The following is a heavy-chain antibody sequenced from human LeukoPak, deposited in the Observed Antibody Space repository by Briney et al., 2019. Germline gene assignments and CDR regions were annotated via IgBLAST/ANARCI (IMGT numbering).Heavy chain of an antibody. CDR1: GYTFDNFY. CDR2: INGNDGST. Sequence: GASVKVSCKASGYTFDNFYIHWVRQAPGQGPEWMGWINGNDGSTNYAQKFQGRVTMTRVTAISTVYMDLSGLRPDDTAIYYCARDEGSTYNQLDYWGQGTPVTVSS. J-gene: IGHJ4*02. D-gene: IGHD1-14*01. CDR3: ARDEGSTYNQLDY. V-gene: IGHV1-2*02.